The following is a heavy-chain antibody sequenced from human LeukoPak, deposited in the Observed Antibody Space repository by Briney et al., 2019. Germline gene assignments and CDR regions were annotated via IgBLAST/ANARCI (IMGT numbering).Heavy chain of an antibody. CDR3: ARGWGTSSSRGWGYFDY. Sequence: PSETLSLTCAVSGVSISSSNSYWGWIRQPPGKGLEWIGSIYYSGSTYYNPSLKSRVTISVDTSKNQFSLNLSSVTAADTAVYYCARGWGTSSSRGWGYFDYWGQGTLVTVSS. CDR1: GVSISSSNSY. D-gene: IGHD6-6*01. V-gene: IGHV4-39*07. CDR2: IYYSGST. J-gene: IGHJ4*02.